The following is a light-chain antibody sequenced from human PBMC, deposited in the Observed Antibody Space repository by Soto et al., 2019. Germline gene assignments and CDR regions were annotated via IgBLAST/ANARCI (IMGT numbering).Light chain of an antibody. CDR1: RSDIGSYNS. Sequence: QSALTQPASVSGSPGESITISCTGTRSDIGSYNSIAWYQQHPGKAPRVMIFEVTKRPSGVSNRFSGSKSGNTASLTISGLQAEDEADYYCSSYTTSSTRVFGPGTKLTVL. CDR3: SSYTTSSTRV. V-gene: IGLV2-14*02. J-gene: IGLJ1*01. CDR2: EVT.